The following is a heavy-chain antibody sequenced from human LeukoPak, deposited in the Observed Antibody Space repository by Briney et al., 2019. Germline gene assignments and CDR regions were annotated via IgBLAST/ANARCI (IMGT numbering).Heavy chain of an antibody. CDR2: MNPNSGNT. CDR1: GYTFTSYD. J-gene: IGHJ4*02. CDR3: ARGGYSYGYGWGDLDY. D-gene: IGHD5-18*01. Sequence: ASVKVSCKASGYTFTSYDINWVRQATGQGLEWMGWMNPNSGNTGYAQKFQGRVTITADESTSTAYMELSSLRSEDTAVYYCARGGYSYGYGWGDLDYWGQGTLVTVSS. V-gene: IGHV1-8*03.